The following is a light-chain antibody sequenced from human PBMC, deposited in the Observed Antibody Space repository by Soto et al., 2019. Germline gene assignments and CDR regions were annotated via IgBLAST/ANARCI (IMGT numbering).Light chain of an antibody. J-gene: IGKJ5*01. CDR3: QQYNNYPIT. Sequence: DIQMTQSPSSLSASVGDRVTITCRASQSISSWLAWYQQKPGKAPKLLIYDASSLQSGVPSRFSGSRSGTEFTLTISSLQPDDFATYYCQQYNNYPITFGRGTRLEI. V-gene: IGKV1-5*01. CDR1: QSISSW. CDR2: DAS.